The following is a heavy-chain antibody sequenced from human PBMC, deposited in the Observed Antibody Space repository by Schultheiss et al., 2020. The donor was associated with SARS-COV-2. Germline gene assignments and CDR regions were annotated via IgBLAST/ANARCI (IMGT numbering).Heavy chain of an antibody. CDR1: GFTFSSYG. CDR3: AKQRDFWSGYGDY. J-gene: IGHJ4*02. Sequence: GGSLRLSCAASGFTFSSYGMHWVRQAPGKGLEWVAVISYDGSNKYYADSVKGRFTISRDNSKNTLYLQMNSLRAEDTAVYYCAKQRDFWSGYGDYWGQGTLVTVSS. CDR2: ISYDGSNK. V-gene: IGHV3-30*18. D-gene: IGHD3-3*01.